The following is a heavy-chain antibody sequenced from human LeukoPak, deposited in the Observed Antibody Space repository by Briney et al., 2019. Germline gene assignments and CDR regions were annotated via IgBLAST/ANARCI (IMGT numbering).Heavy chain of an antibody. D-gene: IGHD5-18*01. CDR2: ISAYNGNT. CDR3: ARARGYSYGYGPDY. Sequence: ASGKVSCKASGYTFTSYGISWERQAPGQGLEWMGLISAYNGNTNYAQKLQGRVTMTTDTSTSTDYMELRSLRSDDTAVYYCARARGYSYGYGPDYWGQGTLVTVSS. V-gene: IGHV1-18*01. J-gene: IGHJ4*02. CDR1: GYTFTSYG.